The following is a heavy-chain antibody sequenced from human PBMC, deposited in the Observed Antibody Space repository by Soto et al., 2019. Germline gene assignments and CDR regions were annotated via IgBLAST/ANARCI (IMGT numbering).Heavy chain of an antibody. V-gene: IGHV3-30*18. J-gene: IGHJ6*03. CDR1: GFTFSSYG. D-gene: IGHD2-2*01. CDR2: ISYDGSNK. Sequence: GGSLRLSCAASGFTFSSYGMHWVRQAPGKGLEWVAVISYDGSNKYYADSVKGRFTISRDNSKNTLYLQMNSLRAEDTAVYYCAKDEVKRCTRCYRYYYMDVWGKGTTVTVSS. CDR3: AKDEVKRCTRCYRYYYMDV.